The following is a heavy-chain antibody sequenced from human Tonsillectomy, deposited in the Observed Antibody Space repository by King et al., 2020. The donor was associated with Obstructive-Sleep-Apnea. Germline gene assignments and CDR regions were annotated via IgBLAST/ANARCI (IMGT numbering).Heavy chain of an antibody. D-gene: IGHD3-10*01. CDR1: GGSISSGGYY. CDR3: ARGPFYGSGSYYR. J-gene: IGHJ4*02. CDR2: IYYSGST. Sequence: VQLQESGPGLVKPSQTLSLTCTVSGGSISSGGYYLSWIRQHPGKGLEWIGNIYYSGSTYYNPSLKSRVTISVDTSKNQFSLNLSPVTAADTAVYYCARGPFYGSGSYYRWGQGTLVTVSS. V-gene: IGHV4-31*03.